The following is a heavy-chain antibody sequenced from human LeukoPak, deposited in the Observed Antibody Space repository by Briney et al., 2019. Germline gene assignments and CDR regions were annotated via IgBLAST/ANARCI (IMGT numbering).Heavy chain of an antibody. CDR1: GFTFSSYA. J-gene: IGHJ6*03. CDR2: ISSSSSTI. V-gene: IGHV3-48*01. CDR3: ARASSYYYMDV. Sequence: PGGSLRLSCAASGFTFSSYAMSWFRQAPGKGLEWVSYISSSSSTIYYADSVKGRFTISRDNAKNSLYLQMNSLRAEDTAVYYCARASSYYYMDVWGKGTTVTVSS.